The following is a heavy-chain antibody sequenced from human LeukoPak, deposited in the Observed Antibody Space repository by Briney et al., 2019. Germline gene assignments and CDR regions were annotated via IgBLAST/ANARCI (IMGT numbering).Heavy chain of an antibody. CDR1: GYRFSNYW. V-gene: IGHV5-51*01. CDR3: ARQGGSGTHYKLPVDY. D-gene: IGHD3-10*01. J-gene: IGHJ4*02. CDR2: IFPGDSDT. Sequence: GESLKISCQGFGYRFSNYWIGWVRQMPGKGLEWIGIIFPGDSDTRYSPSFQGQVTISVDKSMNTAFLQWSSLKASDTAMYYCARQGGSGTHYKLPVDYWGQGTLVTVSS.